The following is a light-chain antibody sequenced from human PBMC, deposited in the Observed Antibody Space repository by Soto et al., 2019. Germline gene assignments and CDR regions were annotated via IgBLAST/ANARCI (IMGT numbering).Light chain of an antibody. CDR2: GAS. Sequence: DLEVTQSPSSLSAYLGNRVTITCRASQGISNYLAWYQQKPGRLPKLLLFGASTLQSGVPARFSGSGSGTLFTLTINGLLPEDVATYYCQKYARAPFPFGPGTIVD. J-gene: IGKJ3*01. V-gene: IGKV1-27*01. CDR1: QGISNY. CDR3: QKYARAPFP.